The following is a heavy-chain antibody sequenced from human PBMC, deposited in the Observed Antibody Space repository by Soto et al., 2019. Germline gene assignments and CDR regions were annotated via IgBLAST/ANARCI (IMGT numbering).Heavy chain of an antibody. CDR3: ASRKTQLIQARMGFYYYMDV. J-gene: IGHJ6*03. CDR2: VIHLLDAS. CDR1: GDTCNDRT. D-gene: IGHD6-13*01. V-gene: IGHV1-69*08. Sequence: QVQLVQSGAEVKKPGSSVKISCTASGDTCNDRTFTLVLRAPGQGLEWMGGVIHLLDASNYAEKFQDRVTISADKSTNTAYLELRGLKSADSAIYYCASRKTQLIQARMGFYYYMDVWGKGNKVTVSS.